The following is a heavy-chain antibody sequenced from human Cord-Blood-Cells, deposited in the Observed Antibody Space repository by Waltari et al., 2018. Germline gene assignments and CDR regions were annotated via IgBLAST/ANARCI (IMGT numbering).Heavy chain of an antibody. V-gene: IGHV2-70*01. CDR3: ARIVRYSSSYYYYGMDV. J-gene: IGHJ6*02. CDR1: GLSLSTSGLC. CDR2: IDWDDDK. D-gene: IGHD6-6*01. Sequence: QVTLRESGPALVKPTQTLTLTCTFPGLSLSTSGLCVSWIRPPPRKALEWLALIDWDDDKYYSTSLKTRLTISKDTSKNQVVLTMTNMDPVDTATYYCARIVRYSSSYYYYGMDVWGQGTTVTVSS.